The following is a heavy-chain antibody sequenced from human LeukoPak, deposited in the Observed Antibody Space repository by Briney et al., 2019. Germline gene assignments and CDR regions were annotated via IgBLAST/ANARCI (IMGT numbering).Heavy chain of an antibody. J-gene: IGHJ6*03. CDR3: AREDYDFWSGYSVPPPYYYYYYMDV. V-gene: IGHV3-7*01. D-gene: IGHD3-3*01. CDR1: GFTFSSYS. Sequence: GGSLRLSCAASGFTFSSYSMNWVRQAPGKGLEWVANIKQDGSEKYYVDSVKGRFTISRDNAKNSLYLQMNSLRAEDTAVYYCAREDYDFWSGYSVPPPYYYYYYMDVWGKGTTVTVSS. CDR2: IKQDGSEK.